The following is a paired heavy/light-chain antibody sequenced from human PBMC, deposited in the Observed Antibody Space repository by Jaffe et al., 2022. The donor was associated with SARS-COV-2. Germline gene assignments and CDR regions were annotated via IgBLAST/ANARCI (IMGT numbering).Light chain of an antibody. V-gene: IGLV4-69*01. CDR3: QTWGTGIRV. Sequence: QLVLTQSPSASASLGASVKLTCTLSSGHSNYAIAWHQQHPEKGPRFLMMLHSDGRHTKGDGIPDRFSGSSSGAERYLSISSLQSEDEAEYYCQTWGTGIRVFGGGTKLTVL. CDR2: LHSDGRH. J-gene: IGLJ2*01. CDR1: SGHSNYA.
Heavy chain of an antibody. D-gene: IGHD1-26*01. Sequence: EVQLVESGGGLVKPGGSLRLSCAASGFTFSDYPMNWVRQAPGKGLEWVSSISSSGTKIYYADSMGGRFTISRDNTKNSLYLQMNSLRAEDTAVYYCARALGARAENYFDYWGQGTLVTVSS. CDR3: ARALGARAENYFDY. CDR2: ISSSGTKI. CDR1: GFTFSDYP. V-gene: IGHV3-21*02. J-gene: IGHJ4*02.